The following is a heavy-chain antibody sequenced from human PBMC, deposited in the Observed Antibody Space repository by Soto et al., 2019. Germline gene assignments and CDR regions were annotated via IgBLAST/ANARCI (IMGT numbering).Heavy chain of an antibody. CDR2: ISGSGGTT. J-gene: IGHJ4*02. V-gene: IGHV3-23*01. CDR1: GFTFSSYA. CDR3: AKNQERELPRVIDF. D-gene: IGHD1-7*01. Sequence: PGGSLRLSCAASGFTFSSYAMSWVRQAPGKGLECVSTISGSGGTTYYADSVKGRFTISRDNSKNTLYLQMSSLRAEDTALYYCAKNQERELPRVIDFWGQGTLVTVSS.